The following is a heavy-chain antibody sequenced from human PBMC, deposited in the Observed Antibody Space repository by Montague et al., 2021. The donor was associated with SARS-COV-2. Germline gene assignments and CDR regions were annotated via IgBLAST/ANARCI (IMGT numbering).Heavy chain of an antibody. CDR1: GYLFTRYW. D-gene: IGHD1-26*01. Sequence: QSGAEVKQPGESLQISCKVSGYLFTRYWIGWVRQMPGKGLEWVAVIYPDDSDTRYNPSFQGQITISADGSITTAFLKWASLKASDTAIYYCARPQVGVPGPGLLFDSWGQGTLVTVSS. V-gene: IGHV5-51*01. CDR3: ARPQVGVPGPGLLFDS. J-gene: IGHJ4*02. CDR2: IYPDDSDT.